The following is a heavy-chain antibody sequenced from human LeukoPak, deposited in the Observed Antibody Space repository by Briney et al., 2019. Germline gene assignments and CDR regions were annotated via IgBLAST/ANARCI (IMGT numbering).Heavy chain of an antibody. CDR3: ARVYYYDSSGFID. J-gene: IGHJ4*02. CDR1: GLTFSSYW. Sequence: GGSLRLSCAASGLTFSSYWMHWVRQAPGKGLVWVSRINSDGSSTSYADSVKGRFTISRDNAKNTLYLQMNSLRAEDTAVYYCARVYYYDSSGFIDWGQRTLVTFSS. CDR2: INSDGSST. V-gene: IGHV3-74*01. D-gene: IGHD3-22*01.